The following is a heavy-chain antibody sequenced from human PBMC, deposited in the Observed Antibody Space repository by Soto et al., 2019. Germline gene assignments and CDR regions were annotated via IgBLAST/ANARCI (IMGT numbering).Heavy chain of an antibody. CDR1: GGSINRNNYF. CDR3: ARLMLGELSPGDY. Sequence: SETLSLTCTVSGGSINRNNYFWGWIRQSPGKGLEWIGTIYYGGDTYYNPSLRSRVTISVDTSKNQFSLKLSSVTAADTAVYYCARLMLGELSPGDYWGQGTLVTVSS. CDR2: IYYGGDT. V-gene: IGHV4-39*01. D-gene: IGHD3-16*02. J-gene: IGHJ4*02.